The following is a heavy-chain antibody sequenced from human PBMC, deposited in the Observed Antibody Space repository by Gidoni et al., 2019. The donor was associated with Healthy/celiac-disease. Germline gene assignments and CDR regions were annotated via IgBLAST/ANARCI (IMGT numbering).Heavy chain of an antibody. CDR2: IIPIFGTA. V-gene: IGHV1-69*01. CDR3: ARDGVYSSGWYLSGMDV. J-gene: IGHJ6*04. Sequence: QVQLVQSGAEVKKPGSSVKVSCKASVGTFSSYAISWVRQAPGHGLEWMGGIIPIFGTANYAQKFQGRVTITADESTSTAYMELSSLRSEDTAVYYCARDGVYSSGWYLSGMDVWGKGTTVTVSS. D-gene: IGHD6-19*01. CDR1: VGTFSSYA.